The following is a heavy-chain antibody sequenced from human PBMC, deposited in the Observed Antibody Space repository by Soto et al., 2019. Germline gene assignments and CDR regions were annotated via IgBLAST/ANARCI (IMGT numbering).Heavy chain of an antibody. CDR3: ARREIITYDWPQTAFYDGLDF. Sequence: QVQLVQSGAEVKKPGASVKVSCKASGGTFSSYAISWVRQSPGQGLEWMRGIIPIVGTANYAHKFQGRGTTTADDSTSTAYMELSNRRAEDTAVLYCARREIITYDWPQTAFYDGLDFWGQGTTVTVSS. J-gene: IGHJ6*02. V-gene: IGHV1-69*01. CDR1: GGTFSSYA. CDR2: IIPIVGTA. D-gene: IGHD3-22*01.